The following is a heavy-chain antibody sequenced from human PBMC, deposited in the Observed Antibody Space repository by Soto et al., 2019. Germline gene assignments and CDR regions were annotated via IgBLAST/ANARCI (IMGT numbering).Heavy chain of an antibody. J-gene: IGHJ4*02. V-gene: IGHV3-30*03. CDR1: GFTFSSYA. CDR3: ATHLTPPIFGVVINDC. CDR2: ISHDGTNE. Sequence: GGSLRLSCAASGFTFSSYAMHWLRQTPGERLEWLAIISHDGTNEKYADSVKGRFTISRDNSKSALYLEINSLTTDDTAVYYCATHLTPPIFGVVINDCWGQGTRVNVS. D-gene: IGHD3-3*01.